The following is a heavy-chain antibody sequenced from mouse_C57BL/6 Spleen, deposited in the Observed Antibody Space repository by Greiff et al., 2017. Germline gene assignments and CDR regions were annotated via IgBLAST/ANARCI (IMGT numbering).Heavy chain of an antibody. J-gene: IGHJ4*01. CDR1: GFTFSDYG. D-gene: IGHD1-3*01. V-gene: IGHV5-17*01. CDR3: AGRDNYDAMDY. CDR2: ISSGSSTI. Sequence: EVMLVESGGGLVKPGGSLKLSCAASGFTFSDYGMHWVRQAPEKGLEWVAYISSGSSTIYYADTVKGRFTISRDNAKSTLFLQMTSLRSEDTAMYYCAGRDNYDAMDYWGQGTSVTVSS.